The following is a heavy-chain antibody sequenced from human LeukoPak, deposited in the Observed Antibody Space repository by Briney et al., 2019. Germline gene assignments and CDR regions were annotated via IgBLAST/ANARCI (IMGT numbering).Heavy chain of an antibody. CDR3: ARVAWTRTTYYFDY. V-gene: IGHV4-59*01. J-gene: IGHJ4*02. CDR1: GGSFSGYY. CDR2: IYYSGST. D-gene: IGHD1-7*01. Sequence: SETLSLTCAVYGGSFSGYYWSWIRQPPGKGLEWIGYIYYSGSTNYNPSLKSRVTISVDTSKNQFSLKLSSVTAADTAVYYCARVAWTRTTYYFDYWGQGTLVTVSS.